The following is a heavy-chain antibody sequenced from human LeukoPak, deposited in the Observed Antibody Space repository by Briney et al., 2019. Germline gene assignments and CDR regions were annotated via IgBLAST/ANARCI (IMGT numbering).Heavy chain of an antibody. CDR2: IYYSGST. D-gene: IGHD3-10*01. J-gene: IGHJ4*02. Sequence: SETLSLTCTVSGGSISSYYWSWIRQPPGKGLEWIGYIYYSGSTNYNPSLKSRVTISVDTSKNQFSLKLSSVTAADTAVYYCARGKVAVSFGELPYFDYWGQGTLVTVSS. CDR1: GGSISSYY. CDR3: ARGKVAVSFGELPYFDY. V-gene: IGHV4-59*01.